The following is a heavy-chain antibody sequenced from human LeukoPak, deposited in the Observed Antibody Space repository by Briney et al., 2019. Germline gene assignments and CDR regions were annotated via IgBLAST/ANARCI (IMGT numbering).Heavy chain of an antibody. J-gene: IGHJ4*02. CDR1: GYTFTGYY. V-gene: IGHV1-2*02. Sequence: ASVKVSCKASGYTFTGYYMHWVRQAPGQGLEWMGWINPNSGGTNYAQKFQGRVTMTRDTSISTAYMELSRLRSDDTAVYYCARWGIRGGPAVVYFDCWGQGTLVTVSS. D-gene: IGHD3-10*01. CDR3: ARWGIRGGPAVVYFDC. CDR2: INPNSGGT.